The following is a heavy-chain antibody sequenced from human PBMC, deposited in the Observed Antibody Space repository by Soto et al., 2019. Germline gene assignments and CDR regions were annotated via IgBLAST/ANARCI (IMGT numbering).Heavy chain of an antibody. J-gene: IGHJ6*02. Sequence: SVKVSCKASGGTFSSYAISWVRQAPGQGLEWMGGIIPIFGTANYAQKFQGRVTITADESTSTAYMELSSLRSEDTAVYYCARHQVRGVIIDYYYYGMDVWGQGTTVTVSS. V-gene: IGHV1-69*13. CDR1: GGTFSSYA. CDR3: ARHQVRGVIIDYYYYGMDV. CDR2: IIPIFGTA. D-gene: IGHD3-10*01.